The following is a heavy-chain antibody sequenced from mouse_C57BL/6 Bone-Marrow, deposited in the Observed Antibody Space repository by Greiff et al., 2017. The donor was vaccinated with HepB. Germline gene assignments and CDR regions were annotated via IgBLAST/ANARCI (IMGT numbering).Heavy chain of an antibody. CDR1: GYTFTSYW. CDR2: IDPSDSET. D-gene: IGHD1-1*01. CDR3: ARFGGYYGDY. J-gene: IGHJ2*01. V-gene: IGHV1-52*01. Sequence: VQLQQPGAELVRPGSSVKLSCKASGYTFTSYWMHWVKQRPIQGLEWIGNIDPSDSETHYNQKFKDKATLTVDKSSSTAYMQLSSLTSEDSAVSYCARFGGYYGDYWGQGTTLTVSS.